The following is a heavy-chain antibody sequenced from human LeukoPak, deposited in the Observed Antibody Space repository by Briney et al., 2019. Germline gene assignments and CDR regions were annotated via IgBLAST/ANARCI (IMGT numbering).Heavy chain of an antibody. CDR3: AREVGSGNSDRYFDY. CDR2: IGDSGRST. CDR1: GFTFNTYA. V-gene: IGHV3-23*01. D-gene: IGHD3-10*01. Sequence: PGGSLRLSCVAPGFTFNTYAMTWVRQASGKGLEWVSAIGDSGRSTYYAGSVKGRFTISRDNAKNTLYLQMNSLRAEDTAVYYCAREVGSGNSDRYFDYWGQGTLVTVSS. J-gene: IGHJ4*02.